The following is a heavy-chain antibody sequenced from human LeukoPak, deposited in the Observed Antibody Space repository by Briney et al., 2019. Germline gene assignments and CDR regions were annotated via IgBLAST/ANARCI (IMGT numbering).Heavy chain of an antibody. Sequence: GGSLRLSCAASGFTFSSYGMHWVRQAPGKGLEWVAVIWYDGSNKYYADSVKGRFTISRDNSKNTLYLQMNSMRAEDTAVYYCARGSSWYLDAFDIWGQGTMVTVSS. J-gene: IGHJ3*02. D-gene: IGHD6-13*01. CDR1: GFTFSSYG. CDR3: ARGSSWYLDAFDI. V-gene: IGHV3-33*01. CDR2: IWYDGSNK.